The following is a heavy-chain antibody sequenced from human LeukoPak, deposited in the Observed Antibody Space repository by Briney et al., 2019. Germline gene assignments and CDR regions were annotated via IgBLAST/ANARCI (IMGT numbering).Heavy chain of an antibody. CDR1: GFTFSSYG. Sequence: GGSLRLSCAASGFTFSSYGMHWVRQAPGKGLEWVAVISYDGSNKYYADSVKGRFTISRDNSKNTLYLQMNSLRAEDTAVYYCAKDLDLNSGWSFDYWGQGTLVTVSS. D-gene: IGHD6-19*01. CDR2: ISYDGSNK. J-gene: IGHJ4*02. V-gene: IGHV3-30*18. CDR3: AKDLDLNSGWSFDY.